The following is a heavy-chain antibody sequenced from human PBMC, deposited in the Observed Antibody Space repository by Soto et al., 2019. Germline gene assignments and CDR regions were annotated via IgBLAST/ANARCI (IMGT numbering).Heavy chain of an antibody. CDR3: ARSVSSSWYPSGY. Sequence: GGSLRLSCAASGFTFSNYAMHWVRQAPGKGLEYVSAVNGDGGSSYYVDSVKGRFTISRDNSKNMLFLQMGSLRTEDMAVYYCARSVSSSWYPSGYWGQGTLVTVSS. J-gene: IGHJ4*02. V-gene: IGHV3-64*02. CDR1: GFTFSNYA. D-gene: IGHD6-13*01. CDR2: VNGDGGSS.